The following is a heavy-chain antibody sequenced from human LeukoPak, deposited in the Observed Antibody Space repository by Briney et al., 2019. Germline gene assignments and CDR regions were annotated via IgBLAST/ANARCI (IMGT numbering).Heavy chain of an antibody. CDR2: ISYDGSNK. J-gene: IGHJ4*02. CDR1: GFTFSSYA. CDR3: AKEILTGYTLFDY. V-gene: IGHV3-30-3*02. Sequence: GGSLRLSCAASGFTFSSYAMHWVRQAPGKGLEWVAVISYDGSNKYYADSVKGRFTISRDNSKNTLYLQMNSLRAEDTAVYYCAKEILTGYTLFDYWGQGTLVTVSS. D-gene: IGHD3-9*01.